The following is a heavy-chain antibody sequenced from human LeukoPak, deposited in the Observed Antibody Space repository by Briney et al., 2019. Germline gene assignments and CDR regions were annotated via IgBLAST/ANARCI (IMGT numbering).Heavy chain of an antibody. D-gene: IGHD5-12*01. Sequence: PGESLKISCKGSGYSFTSYWISWVRQMPGKGLEWMGRIDPSDSYTNYSPSLQGHVTISADKSISTAYLQWSSLKASDTAMYYCARAASGYDLLYFDYWGQGTLVTVSS. V-gene: IGHV5-10-1*01. J-gene: IGHJ4*02. CDR1: GYSFTSYW. CDR2: IDPSDSYT. CDR3: ARAASGYDLLYFDY.